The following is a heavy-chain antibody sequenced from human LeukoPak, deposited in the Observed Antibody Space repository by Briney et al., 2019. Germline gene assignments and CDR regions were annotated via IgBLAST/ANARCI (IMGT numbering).Heavy chain of an antibody. J-gene: IGHJ4*02. CDR3: TRSELDYDFWSGYYPLYYFDY. V-gene: IGHV3-49*04. CDR2: IRSKAYGGTT. Sequence: GGSLRLSCTASGFTFGDYAMSWVRQAPGKGLEWVGFIRSKAYGGTTEYAASVKGRFTISRDDSKSIAYLQMNSLKTEDTAVCYCTRSELDYDFWSGYYPLYYFDYWGQGTLVTVSS. D-gene: IGHD3-3*01. CDR1: GFTFGDYA.